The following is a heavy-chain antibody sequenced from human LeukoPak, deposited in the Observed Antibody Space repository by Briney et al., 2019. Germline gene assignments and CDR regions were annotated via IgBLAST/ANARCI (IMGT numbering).Heavy chain of an antibody. CDR1: GFTFSSYG. J-gene: IGHJ4*02. Sequence: GGSLRLSCAASGFTFSSYGMHWVRQAPGKGLEWVAVIWYDGSKKYYADSVKGRFTISRDNSKNTLYLQMNSLRAEDTAVYYCAKGNYGSGSLDYFDYWGQGTLVTVSS. CDR2: IWYDGSKK. V-gene: IGHV3-33*06. CDR3: AKGNYGSGSLDYFDY. D-gene: IGHD3-10*01.